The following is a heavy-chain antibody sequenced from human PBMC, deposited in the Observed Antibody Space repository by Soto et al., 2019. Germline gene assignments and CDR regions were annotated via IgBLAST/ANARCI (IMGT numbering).Heavy chain of an antibody. CDR2: INPSGGST. Sequence: ASVKVSCKASGYTFTTYYMHWVRQAPGQGLEWMGIINPSGGSTNHAQKFQGRVTMTRDTSTSTVYMELSSLRSEDTAVYYCARERAGYNRLLGYWGQGTLVTVSS. CDR3: ARERAGYNRLLGY. D-gene: IGHD5-12*01. V-gene: IGHV1-46*01. CDR1: GYTFTTYY. J-gene: IGHJ4*02.